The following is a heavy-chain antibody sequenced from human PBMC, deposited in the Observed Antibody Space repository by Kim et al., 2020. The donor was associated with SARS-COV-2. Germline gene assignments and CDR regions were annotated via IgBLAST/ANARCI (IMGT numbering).Heavy chain of an antibody. J-gene: IGHJ4*02. D-gene: IGHD6-19*01. CDR3: SLSVAGTRLKVYYFDY. CDR1: GGSISSSSYY. CDR2: IYYSGST. Sequence: SETLSLTCTVSGGSISSSSYYWGWIRQPPGKGLEWLGSIYYSGSTYYNPSLKSRVTISVDTSKNQFSLKLSSVTAADTAVYYCSLSVAGTRLKVYYFDYWGQGTLVTVSS. V-gene: IGHV4-39*01.